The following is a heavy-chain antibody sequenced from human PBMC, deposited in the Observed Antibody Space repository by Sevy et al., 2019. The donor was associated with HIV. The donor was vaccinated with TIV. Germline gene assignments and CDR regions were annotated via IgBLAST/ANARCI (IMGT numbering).Heavy chain of an antibody. CDR1: GYSFTDYY. CDR3: AKGPRVAAAGNWLDP. D-gene: IGHD6-13*01. J-gene: IGHJ5*02. Sequence: ASVKVSCKASGYSFTDYYMHWVRQAPGQGLEWMGRLNPNSGVKNYAQKFQYRVTMTRDMSISTACLDLSSLRSDDTAVYYCAKGPRVAAAGNWLDPWGQGTLVTVSS. CDR2: LNPNSGVK. V-gene: IGHV1-2*06.